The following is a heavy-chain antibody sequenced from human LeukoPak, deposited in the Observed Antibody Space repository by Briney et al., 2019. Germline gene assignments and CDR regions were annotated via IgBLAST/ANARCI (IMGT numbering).Heavy chain of an antibody. V-gene: IGHV1-3*01. CDR2: IHAGNGNT. D-gene: IGHD2-2*01. J-gene: IGHJ6*02. CDR3: ARDLGSSTSYGMDV. CDR1: GYIFTSYV. Sequence: GASVKVSCKASGYIFTSYVMHWVGQAPGQRLEWMGWIHAGNGNTKYSQKFQGRVTITRDTSASTVYIELSSLRSEDTAVYYRARDLGSSTSYGMDVWGQGTTVTLSS.